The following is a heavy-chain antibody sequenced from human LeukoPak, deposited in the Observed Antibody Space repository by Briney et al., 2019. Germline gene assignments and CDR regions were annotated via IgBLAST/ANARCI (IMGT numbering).Heavy chain of an antibody. Sequence: GASVKVSCKASGYTFTGYYMHWVRQASGQGLEWMGWINPNSGGTNYAQKFQGRVTMTRDTSISTAYMELSRLRSDDTAVYYCARVGGRYCSSTSCSPGWWFDPWGQGTLVTVSS. J-gene: IGHJ5*02. CDR3: ARVGGRYCSSTSCSPGWWFDP. CDR2: INPNSGGT. CDR1: GYTFTGYY. V-gene: IGHV1-2*02. D-gene: IGHD2-2*01.